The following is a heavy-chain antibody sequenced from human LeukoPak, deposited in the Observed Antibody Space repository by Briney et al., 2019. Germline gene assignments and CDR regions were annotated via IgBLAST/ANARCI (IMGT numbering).Heavy chain of an antibody. V-gene: IGHV4-38-2*01. CDR2: IYHSGST. CDR3: ARYHPTTYYYDSSGYWN. J-gene: IGHJ4*02. Sequence: TSETLSLTCAVSGYSISSGYHWGWIRQPPGKGLEWIGSIYHSGSTYYNPSLKSRVTIPVDTSKNQFSLKLSSVTAADTAVYYCARYHPTTYYYDSSGYWNWGQGTLVTVSS. CDR1: GYSISSGYH. D-gene: IGHD3-22*01.